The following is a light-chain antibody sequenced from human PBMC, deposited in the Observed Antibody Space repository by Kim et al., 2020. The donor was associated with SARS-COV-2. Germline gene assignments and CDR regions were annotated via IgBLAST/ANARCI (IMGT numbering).Light chain of an antibody. Sequence: SYELTQPPSVSVSPGQTASITCSGDKLGDKYACWYQQKPGQSPVVVIYQDSKRPSGIPERFSGSNSGNTATLTISGTQARDEADYYCQAWDSSTAALGTG. J-gene: IGLJ1*01. CDR3: QAWDSSTAA. V-gene: IGLV3-1*01. CDR2: QDS. CDR1: KLGDKY.